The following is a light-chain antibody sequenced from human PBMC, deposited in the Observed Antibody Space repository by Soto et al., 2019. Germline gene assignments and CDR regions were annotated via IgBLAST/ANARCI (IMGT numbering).Light chain of an antibody. Sequence: QSVLTQPASVSGSPVQSITISCTGTSSDIGAYNFVSWYQQHPGKAPKLMLYDVNIRPSGVSNRFSGSKSGNTASLTISGLQAEDEADYYCTSYAGTYSFFYVFGTGTKVTVL. CDR2: DVN. CDR1: SSDIGAYNF. CDR3: TSYAGTYSFFYV. V-gene: IGLV2-14*03. J-gene: IGLJ1*01.